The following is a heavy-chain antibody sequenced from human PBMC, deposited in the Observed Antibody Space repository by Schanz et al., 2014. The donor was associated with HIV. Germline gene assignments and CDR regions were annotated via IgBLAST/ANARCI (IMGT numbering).Heavy chain of an antibody. J-gene: IGHJ3*02. CDR1: GFTFSTYG. D-gene: IGHD3-10*01. CDR3: AKENPINYYSHGGALDI. V-gene: IGHV3-33*06. CDR2: ICYDGSYK. Sequence: QVQLVESGGGVVQPGRSLRLSCVASGFTFSTYGMHWVRQAPGKGLEWVAVICYDGSYKHYADSVKGRFTISRDNSKNTMYLQMKSLRAEDMAIYYWAKENPINYYSHGGALDIWGQGTMLTVSS.